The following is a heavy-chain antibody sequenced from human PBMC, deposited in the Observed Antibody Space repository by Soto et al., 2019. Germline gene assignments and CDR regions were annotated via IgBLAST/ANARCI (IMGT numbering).Heavy chain of an antibody. CDR1: GGTFSSYA. V-gene: IGHV1-69*06. Sequence: GASVKVSCKASGGTFSSYAISWVRQAPGQGLEWMGGIIPIFGTANYAQKFQGRVTITADKSTSTAYMELSSLRSEDTAVYYCARDDTIFGVVNSNYYYGMDVWGQGTTVTVS. CDR3: ARDDTIFGVVNSNYYYGMDV. CDR2: IIPIFGTA. J-gene: IGHJ6*02. D-gene: IGHD3-3*01.